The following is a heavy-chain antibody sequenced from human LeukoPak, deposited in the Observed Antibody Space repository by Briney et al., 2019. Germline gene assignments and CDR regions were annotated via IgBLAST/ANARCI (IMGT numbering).Heavy chain of an antibody. Sequence: GGSLRLSCTGAGFTFATYTFNWVRQAPGKGLEWVASIGATQTYIYYADSVKGRFTISRENAASSLYLQMDNLRVEDTAVYFCARGSSYSSTRYPYFQHWGQGTLVVVSS. CDR2: IGATQTYI. CDR1: GFTFATYT. J-gene: IGHJ1*01. D-gene: IGHD2-2*01. CDR3: ARGSSYSSTRYPYFQH. V-gene: IGHV3-21*01.